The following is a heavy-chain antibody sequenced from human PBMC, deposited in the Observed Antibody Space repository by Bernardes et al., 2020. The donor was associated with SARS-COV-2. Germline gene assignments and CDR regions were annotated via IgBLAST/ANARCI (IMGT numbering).Heavy chain of an antibody. V-gene: IGHV1-8*01. D-gene: IGHD3-3*01. J-gene: IGHJ6*02. CDR3: ARGLSPHHYDFWSGYYMDYYYGMDV. CDR1: GYTFTSYD. Sequence: ASVKVSCKASGYTFTSYDINWVRQATGQGLEWMGWMNPNSGNTGYAQKFQGRVTMTRNTSISTAYMELSSLRSEDTAVYYCARGLSPHHYDFWSGYYMDYYYGMDVWGQGTTVTVSS. CDR2: MNPNSGNT.